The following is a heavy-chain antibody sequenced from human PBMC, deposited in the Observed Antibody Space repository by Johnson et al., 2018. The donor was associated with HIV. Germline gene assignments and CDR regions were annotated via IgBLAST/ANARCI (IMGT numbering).Heavy chain of an antibody. CDR2: INSDGTII. D-gene: IGHD2-15*01. V-gene: IGHV3-74*02. CDR1: GFNFSSHW. J-gene: IGHJ3*02. CDR3: ARVHIYCSGGSCYHLEHPFI. Sequence: VQLVESGGASVQPGGSLRLSCVVSGFNFSSHWMHWVRQVPGKGLVWVSRINSDGTIISYADSVTGRLHISIDNVKNFLYLQMNTLRVEDTAVYYCARVHIYCSGGSCYHLEHPFIWGQGTMVIVSS.